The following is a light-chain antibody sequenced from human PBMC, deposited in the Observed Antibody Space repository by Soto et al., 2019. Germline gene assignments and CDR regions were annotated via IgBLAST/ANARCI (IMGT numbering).Light chain of an antibody. Sequence: QSALTQPASVSGSPRQSITISCTGASSDVGGYTYVSWYQQHPGKAPKLIIYEVNNRPSGVSHRFSGSKSGNTASLTISGLQAEDEADYYCSSYTSSSTLYVLGTGTKV. CDR1: SSDVGGYTY. CDR3: SSYTSSSTLYV. V-gene: IGLV2-14*01. CDR2: EVN. J-gene: IGLJ1*01.